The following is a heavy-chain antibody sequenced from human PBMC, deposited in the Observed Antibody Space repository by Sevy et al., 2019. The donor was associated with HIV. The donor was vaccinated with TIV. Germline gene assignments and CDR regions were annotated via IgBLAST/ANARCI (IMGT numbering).Heavy chain of an antibody. D-gene: IGHD6-13*01. CDR2: VHHSGST. V-gene: IGHV4-34*01. J-gene: IGHJ6*02. Sequence: SETLSLTCSVYGGSLSGYYWRWIRQSPGRGLEWIGEVHHSGSTNYNPSFKSRVTMSVDTSKNQFSLNLSSVTAADAAVYYCARIQQVVNYYNCYGLDVWGQGTTVTVSS. CDR3: ARIQQVVNYYNCYGLDV. CDR1: GGSLSGYY.